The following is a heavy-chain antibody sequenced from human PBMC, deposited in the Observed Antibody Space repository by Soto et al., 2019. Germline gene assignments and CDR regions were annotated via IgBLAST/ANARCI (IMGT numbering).Heavy chain of an antibody. Sequence: GGSLRLSCAASGFTFSSHWMSWVRQAPGKGLEWVANIKQDGSEKNYVDSVGGRFTISRDNAKNSLYLQMNSLRAEDTAVYYCARDRATALYYYYGMDVWGQGTTVTVSS. CDR1: GFTFSSHW. V-gene: IGHV3-7*03. CDR3: ARDRATALYYYYGMDV. J-gene: IGHJ6*02. CDR2: IKQDGSEK. D-gene: IGHD1-1*01.